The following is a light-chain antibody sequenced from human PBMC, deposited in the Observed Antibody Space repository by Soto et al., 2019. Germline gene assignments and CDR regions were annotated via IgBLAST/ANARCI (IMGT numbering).Light chain of an antibody. CDR3: QLYGTSPKT. CDR2: DAV. V-gene: IGKV3-20*01. CDR1: QTVTNSH. J-gene: IGKJ1*01. Sequence: ENVLTPSPGTLSLSPGERATLSCRASQTVTNSHLAWYQHKPGQAPRLLIYDAVTRATGIPDRCTGSGFGTDCTLTISRLEPEDFAVYYGQLYGTSPKTVGQGTRVEI.